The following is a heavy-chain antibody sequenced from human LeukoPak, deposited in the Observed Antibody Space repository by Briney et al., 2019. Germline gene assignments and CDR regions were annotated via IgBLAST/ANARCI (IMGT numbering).Heavy chain of an antibody. V-gene: IGHV4-39*01. D-gene: IGHD6-6*01. J-gene: IGHJ4*02. CDR1: GDSISSSNVY. CDR2: IYDSGST. Sequence: PSETLSLTCTVSGDSISSSNVYWGWIRQPPGKGLEWIGNIYDSGSTYCNPSRKSRVTISVDRSNNHFSIELSSVTGAGTAVYFCARQRRYSTSTDVGDYSGQGTPVTASS. CDR3: ARQRRYSTSTDVGDY.